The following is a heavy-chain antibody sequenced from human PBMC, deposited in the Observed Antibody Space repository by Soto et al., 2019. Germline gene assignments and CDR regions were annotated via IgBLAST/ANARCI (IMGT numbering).Heavy chain of an antibody. CDR2: INPHGGST. D-gene: IGHD1-26*01. V-gene: IGHV1-46*01. CDR3: ARSSGGNFGIIIEGTNWFAP. Sequence: ASVKVSCKAPRDTFTSYYINWVRQAPGQGLEWMGVINPHGGSTAYAQKFKGRDTLTRDTSASTVYMEVSSLTSEDTAMYYCARSSGGNFGIIIEGTNWFAPWGQGTLVTVSS. J-gene: IGHJ5*02. CDR1: RDTFTSYY.